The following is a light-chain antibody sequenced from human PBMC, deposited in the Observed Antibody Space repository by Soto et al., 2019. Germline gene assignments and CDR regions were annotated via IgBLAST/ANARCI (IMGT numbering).Light chain of an antibody. V-gene: IGLV2-23*01. CDR1: SSDVGSYNR. CDR2: EGR. J-gene: IGLJ2*01. Sequence: QSALTQPASVSGSPGQSITISCTGTSSDVGSYNRVSWYQQHPGKAPKLMIYEGRKRPAGVSNRFSGSKSGNTASLTISGLQAEDESDYYCCSYAGSVVFGGGTKLTVL. CDR3: CSYAGSVV.